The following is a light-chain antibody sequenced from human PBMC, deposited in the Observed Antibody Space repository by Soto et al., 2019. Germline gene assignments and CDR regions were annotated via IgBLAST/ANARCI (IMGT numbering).Light chain of an antibody. J-gene: IGLJ2*01. CDR1: NIGSKS. CDR2: DDS. V-gene: IGLV3-21*02. Sequence: SYELTQPPSVSVAPGQTARITCGGNNIGSKSVHWYQQKPGQAPVLVVYDDSDRPSGIPDRFSGSNSGNTATLTISRVEAGDEADYYCQVWDSSSDHVVFGGGTKVTVL. CDR3: QVWDSSSDHVV.